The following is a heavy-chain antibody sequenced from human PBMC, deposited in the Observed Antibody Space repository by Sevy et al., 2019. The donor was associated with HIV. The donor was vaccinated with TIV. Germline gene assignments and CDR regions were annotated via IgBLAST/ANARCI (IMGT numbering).Heavy chain of an antibody. Sequence: GGSLRLSCAASGFSFSGYGMHWVRQAPGKGLEWVAVIWYDGTNKEYKDSVKGRYTISRDNSKNTLYLQMNSLRAEDTAVYYCARERIAVVGMGYYFDFWGQGTLVTVSS. CDR1: GFSFSGYG. CDR2: IWYDGTNK. D-gene: IGHD6-19*01. J-gene: IGHJ4*02. CDR3: ARERIAVVGMGYYFDF. V-gene: IGHV3-33*01.